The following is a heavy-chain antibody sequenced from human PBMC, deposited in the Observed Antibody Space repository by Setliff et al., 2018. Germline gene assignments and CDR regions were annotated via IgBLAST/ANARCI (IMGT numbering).Heavy chain of an antibody. CDR1: GSSVDSDYF. J-gene: IGHJ4*02. Sequence: ETLSLTCGVSGSSVDSDYFWGWIRQPPGKGLEWIASFHQSSTNYYNPSLKSRVSISVDTARNQISLTLKSLTAADTAVYYCARAQWELLRFEYWGQGTLVTVSS. D-gene: IGHD1-26*01. CDR3: ARAQWELLRFEY. V-gene: IGHV4-38-2*01. CDR2: FHQSSTN.